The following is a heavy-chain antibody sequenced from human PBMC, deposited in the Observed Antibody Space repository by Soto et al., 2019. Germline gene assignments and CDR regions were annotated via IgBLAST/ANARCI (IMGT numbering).Heavy chain of an antibody. V-gene: IGHV3-23*01. CDR3: AKDTSGLVVPAKNPFDH. Sequence: GGSLRLSCAASGFTFSNYAMSWVRQAPGKGLEWVSAISGSGGSTYYADSVKGRFTISRDNSKNTLYLQMNSLRAEDTAVYYCAKDTSGLVVPAKNPFDHWGQGTLVTVSS. CDR2: ISGSGGST. J-gene: IGHJ4*02. D-gene: IGHD2-2*01. CDR1: GFTFSNYA.